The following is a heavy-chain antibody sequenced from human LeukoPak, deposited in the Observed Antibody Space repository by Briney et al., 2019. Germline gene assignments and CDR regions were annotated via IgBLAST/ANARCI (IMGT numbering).Heavy chain of an antibody. V-gene: IGHV3-33*01. CDR2: IWYDGSNK. Sequence: GGSLRLSCAASGFTFSSYGMHWVRQAPGKGLEWVAVIWYDGSNKYYADSVKGRFTISRDNSKNTLYLQMNSLRAEDTAVYYCARVHVDIVAVDYYGMDVWGKGTTVTVSS. J-gene: IGHJ6*04. CDR1: GFTFSSYG. CDR3: ARVHVDIVAVDYYGMDV. D-gene: IGHD5-12*01.